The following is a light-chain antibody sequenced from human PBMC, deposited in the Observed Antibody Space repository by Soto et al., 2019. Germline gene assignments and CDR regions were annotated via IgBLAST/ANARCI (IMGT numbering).Light chain of an antibody. CDR1: QSVSSY. J-gene: IGKJ5*01. V-gene: IGKV3-11*01. CDR3: QQRSNWPPIT. CDR2: DAS. Sequence: EIVLTQSPATLSLSPGERATLSCRASQSVSSYLAWYQQKPGQAPRLLIYDASTRATGIPARFSGSGSGTDFSLTISSLETEDFAVYYSQQRSNWPPITFGQGTRLEIK.